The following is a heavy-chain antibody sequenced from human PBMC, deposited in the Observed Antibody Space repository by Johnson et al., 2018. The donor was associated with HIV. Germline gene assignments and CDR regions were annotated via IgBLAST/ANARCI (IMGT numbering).Heavy chain of an antibody. CDR3: ARDFGLFLGKDDAFDI. V-gene: IGHV3-11*04. Sequence: QVQLVESGGGLVKPGGSLRLSCAASGFTFSDYYISWIRQAPGTGLELISYISNGGSNIFYADSVKGRFTISRDNAKSSLYLQMNSLRAEDTAVYYCARDFGLFLGKDDAFDISGQGTMVTVSS. CDR1: GFTFSDYY. D-gene: IGHD7-27*01. CDR2: ISNGGSNI. J-gene: IGHJ3*02.